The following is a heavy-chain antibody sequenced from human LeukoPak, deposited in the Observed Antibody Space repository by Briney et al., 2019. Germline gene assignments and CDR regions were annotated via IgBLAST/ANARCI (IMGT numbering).Heavy chain of an antibody. Sequence: GGSLRLSCTVSGFTFDDYAMHWARHTPGKGLEWVAGITWNRDNIGYGDSVKGRFTISRDNAKNSLYLQMNSLRAEDTAVYYCARESPVVPAALDYWGQGTLVTVSS. CDR3: ARESPVVPAALDY. D-gene: IGHD2-2*01. CDR2: ITWNRDNI. J-gene: IGHJ4*02. V-gene: IGHV3-9*01. CDR1: GFTFDDYA.